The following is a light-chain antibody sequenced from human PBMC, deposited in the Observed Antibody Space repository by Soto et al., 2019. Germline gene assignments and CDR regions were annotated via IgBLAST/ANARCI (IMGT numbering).Light chain of an antibody. V-gene: IGKV1-5*01. CDR3: QQYNSYPYT. J-gene: IGKJ2*01. CDR2: GAS. CDR1: QSVSTW. Sequence: DIQMTQSPSTLSASVGDRVTITCRASQSVSTWLAWYQQKPGKGPKLLIYGASSLESGVPSRFSGSASGTDFTLTISSLQPDDFATYYCQQYNSYPYTFGQGTRLEIK.